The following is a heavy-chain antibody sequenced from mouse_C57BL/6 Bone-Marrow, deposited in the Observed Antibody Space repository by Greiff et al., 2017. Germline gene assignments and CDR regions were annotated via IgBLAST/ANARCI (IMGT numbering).Heavy chain of an antibody. Sequence: EVQLQQSGPELVKPGASVKISCKASGYSFTGYYMNWVKQSPEKRLEWIGEINPSTGGTTYNQKFKAKATLTVDKSSSTAYMQLKSLTSDDSAVYYCARNYGSSLWFAYWGQGTLVTVSA. J-gene: IGHJ3*01. V-gene: IGHV1-42*01. CDR1: GYSFTGYY. D-gene: IGHD1-1*01. CDR3: ARNYGSSLWFAY. CDR2: INPSTGGT.